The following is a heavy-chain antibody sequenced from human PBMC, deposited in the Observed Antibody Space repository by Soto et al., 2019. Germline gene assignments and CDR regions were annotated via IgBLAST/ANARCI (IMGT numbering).Heavy chain of an antibody. D-gene: IGHD4-17*01. V-gene: IGHV4-38-2*01. J-gene: IGHJ4*02. CDR3: ARVIGKATVATFLDY. CDR1: GYSISSGYY. CDR2: IYHSGST. Sequence: SETLSLTCAVSGYSISSGYYWGWIRQPPGKGLEWIGSIYHSGSTYYNPSLKSRVTISVDTSKNQFSLKLSSVTAADTAVYYCARVIGKATVATFLDYWREGTLV.